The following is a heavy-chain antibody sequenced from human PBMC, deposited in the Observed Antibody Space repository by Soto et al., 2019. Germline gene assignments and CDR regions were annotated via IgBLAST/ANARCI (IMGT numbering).Heavy chain of an antibody. J-gene: IGHJ3*02. CDR2: IYYSGST. V-gene: IGHV4-59*08. CDR3: ASSSGIAVAGADAFDI. Sequence: SETLSLTCTVSGGSISSYYWSWIRQPPGKGLEWIGYIYYSGSTNYNPSLKSRVTISVDTSKNQFSLKLSSVTAADTAVYYCASSSGIAVAGADAFDIWGQGTMVTVSS. CDR1: GGSISSYY. D-gene: IGHD6-19*01.